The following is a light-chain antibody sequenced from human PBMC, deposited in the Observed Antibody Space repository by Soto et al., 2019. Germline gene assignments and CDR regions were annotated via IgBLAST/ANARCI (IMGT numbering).Light chain of an antibody. CDR1: QDISRW. V-gene: IGKV1-5*01. CDR3: QQYGSSPRT. Sequence: DIQMPQSPPTLPASAGDRVTITCRASQDISRWLAWYQQKPGKAPELLIYGASSRATGIPDRFSGSGSGTDFTLTISRLEPEDLAMYYCQQYGSSPRTFGQGTKV. CDR2: GAS. J-gene: IGKJ1*01.